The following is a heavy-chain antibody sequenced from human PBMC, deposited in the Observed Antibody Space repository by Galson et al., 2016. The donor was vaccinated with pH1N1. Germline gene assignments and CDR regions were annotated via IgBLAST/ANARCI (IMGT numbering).Heavy chain of an antibody. Sequence: SVKVSCKVSEGTFTSSTITWVRHAPGQGPEWVGDIIPIFGTTTYALKFQGRVTLTADGSLHTAFMELSGLTSQDTAVYYCARTPTSVVTVSSPVDVWGQGTTVTVSS. D-gene: IGHD4-23*01. CDR3: ARTPTSVVTVSSPVDV. CDR1: EGTFTSST. J-gene: IGHJ6*02. CDR2: IIPIFGTT. V-gene: IGHV1-69*13.